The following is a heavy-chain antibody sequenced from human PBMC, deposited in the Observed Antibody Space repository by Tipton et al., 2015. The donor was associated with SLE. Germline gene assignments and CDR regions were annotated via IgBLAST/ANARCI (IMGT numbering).Heavy chain of an antibody. Sequence: TLSLTCTVSGGSISSSSYYWGWIRQPPGKGLEWIGYIYNSGSTNYNPSLKSRVTISVDTSKNQFSLKLSSVTAADTAVYYCAREDYYDSSGSSWHFDLWGRGTLVSVSS. CDR2: IYNSGST. D-gene: IGHD3-22*01. V-gene: IGHV4-61*05. CDR1: GGSISSSSYY. CDR3: AREDYYDSSGSSWHFDL. J-gene: IGHJ2*01.